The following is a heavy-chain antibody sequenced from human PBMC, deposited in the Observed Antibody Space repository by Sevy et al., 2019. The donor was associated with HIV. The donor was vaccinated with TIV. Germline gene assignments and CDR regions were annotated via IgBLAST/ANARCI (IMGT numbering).Heavy chain of an antibody. CDR1: GYTFTNYA. CDR3: ARNYGPTPFDY. CDR2: INAVNGHT. J-gene: IGHJ4*02. Sequence: ASVKVSCKASGYTFTNYAVHWVRQTPGQRLEWMGWINAVNGHTKDSQRFQDRVTMTRDTSASIAYMELSSLSSEDTAVYYCARNYGPTPFDYWGQGTLVTVSS. D-gene: IGHD3-10*01. V-gene: IGHV1-3*01.